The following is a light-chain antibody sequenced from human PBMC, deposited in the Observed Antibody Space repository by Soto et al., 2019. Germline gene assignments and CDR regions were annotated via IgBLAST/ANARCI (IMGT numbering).Light chain of an antibody. J-gene: IGKJ3*01. CDR1: HDITNY. V-gene: IGKV1-33*01. CDR3: QQYDNLPPF. Sequence: DIQMTQSPSSLSASVGDRVTITCQASHDITNYLNWFQQKPGKAPQLLISDASNLEVGVPSRFSGSGSGTDFTLTISSLQPEDVATYYCQQYDNLPPFFGSGTKVDIK. CDR2: DAS.